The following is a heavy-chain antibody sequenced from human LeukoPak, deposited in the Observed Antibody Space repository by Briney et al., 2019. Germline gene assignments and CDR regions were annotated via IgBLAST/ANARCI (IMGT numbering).Heavy chain of an antibody. J-gene: IGHJ4*02. Sequence: NPSETLSLTCAVSGGSISSSSYYWGWIRQPPGKGLEWIGSIYYSGSTYYNPSLKSRVTISVDTSKNQFSLKLSSVTAADTAVYYCARGSSTVAATPKPFDYWGQGTLVTVSS. V-gene: IGHV4-39*07. CDR1: GGSISSSSYY. CDR2: IYYSGST. CDR3: ARGSSTVAATPKPFDY. D-gene: IGHD2-15*01.